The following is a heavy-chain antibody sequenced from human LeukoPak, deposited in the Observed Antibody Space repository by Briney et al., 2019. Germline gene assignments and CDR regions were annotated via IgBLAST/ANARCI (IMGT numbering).Heavy chain of an antibody. CDR3: TTAPAELEDYYFDY. J-gene: IGHJ4*02. D-gene: IGHD1-1*01. Sequence: PGGSLRLSCAASGFTFSNAWMSWVRQAPGKGLEWVGRIKSKTDGGTTDYAAPVKGRFTISRDDSKNTLYLQMNSLKTEDTAVYYCTTAPAELEDYYFDYWGQGTLVTVSS. CDR1: GFTFSNAW. V-gene: IGHV3-15*01. CDR2: IKSKTDGGTT.